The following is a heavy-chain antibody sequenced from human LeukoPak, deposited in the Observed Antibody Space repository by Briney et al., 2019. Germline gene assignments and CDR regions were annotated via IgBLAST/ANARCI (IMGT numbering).Heavy chain of an antibody. Sequence: PGGSLRLSCAASGFTFDDYAMHWVRQAPGKGLEWVSGISWNSGSIGYADSVKGRFTISRDNAKNSLYLQMNSLRAEDTAVYYCARNMVRGYEDAFDIWGQGTMVTVPS. CDR1: GFTFDDYA. CDR2: ISWNSGSI. V-gene: IGHV3-9*01. CDR3: ARNMVRGYEDAFDI. J-gene: IGHJ3*02. D-gene: IGHD3-10*01.